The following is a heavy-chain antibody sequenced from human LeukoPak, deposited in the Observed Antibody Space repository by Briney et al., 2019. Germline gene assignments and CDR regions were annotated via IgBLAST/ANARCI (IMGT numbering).Heavy chain of an antibody. V-gene: IGHV4-34*01. CDR1: NGSFSGYY. CDR2: INHSGST. D-gene: IGHD6-19*01. Sequence: SETLSLTCAVYNGSFSGYYWSWIRQPPGKGLEWIGEINHSGSTNYNPSLKSRVTISVDTSKNQLSLKLSSVTAADTAVYYCARVGGSGWYRNFDYWGQGTLVTVSS. CDR3: ARVGGSGWYRNFDY. J-gene: IGHJ4*02.